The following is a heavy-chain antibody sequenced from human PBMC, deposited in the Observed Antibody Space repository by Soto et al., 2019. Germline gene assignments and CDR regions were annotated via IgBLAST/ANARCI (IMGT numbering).Heavy chain of an antibody. D-gene: IGHD6-6*01. Sequence: SETLSLTCTVSGVSVNSDNYYWSWIRQPPGKGLEWIGRIYNTGSTTYNPSLKSRVTISLDTSRNHFSLSLNSVTAADTAVFYCAREYSNSPEAFDFWGRGTLVTVYS. CDR3: AREYSNSPEAFDF. J-gene: IGHJ4*02. CDR2: IYNTGST. V-gene: IGHV4-61*03. CDR1: GVSVNSDNYY.